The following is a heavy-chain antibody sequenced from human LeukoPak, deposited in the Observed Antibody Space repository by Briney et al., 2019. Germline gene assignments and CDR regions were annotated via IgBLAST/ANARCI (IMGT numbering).Heavy chain of an antibody. V-gene: IGHV1-18*01. D-gene: IGHD3-10*01. CDR3: ARAYYYGSGSYYMAPPDAFDI. CDR1: GYTFTSYG. CDR2: ISAYNGNT. Sequence: ASVKVSCKASGYTFTSYGISWVRQAPGQGLEWMGWISAYNGNTNYAQKLQGRVTMTTDTSTSTACMELRSLRSDDTAVYYCARAYYYGSGSYYMAPPDAFDIWGQGTMVTVSS. J-gene: IGHJ3*02.